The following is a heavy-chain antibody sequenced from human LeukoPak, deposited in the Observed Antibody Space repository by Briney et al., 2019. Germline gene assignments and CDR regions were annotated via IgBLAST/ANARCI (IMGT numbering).Heavy chain of an antibody. CDR3: ARGHYVWGSYRYQYNWFDP. CDR1: GGSISSGSYY. D-gene: IGHD3-16*02. V-gene: IGHV4-61*02. Sequence: SETLSLTCTVSGGSISSGSYYWSWIRQPAGKGLEWIGRIYTSGSTNYNPSLKSRVTISVDTSKNQFSLKLSSVTAADTAVYYCARGHYVWGSYRYQYNWFDPWGQGTLVTVSS. CDR2: IYTSGST. J-gene: IGHJ5*02.